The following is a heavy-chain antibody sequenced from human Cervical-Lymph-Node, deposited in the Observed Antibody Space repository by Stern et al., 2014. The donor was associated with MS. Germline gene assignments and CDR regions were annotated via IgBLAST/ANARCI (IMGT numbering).Heavy chain of an antibody. Sequence: QVQLVKSGAEVNKPGASVKVSCQASGYTFSSYYMQWVRQAPGEGPAWLGIINPSGCSISYAQKFQGRVTMTRDTSTSTVYMELSSLRSEDTAVYYCAREVAGHRLGMMDVWGQGTTVTVSS. D-gene: IGHD6-19*01. V-gene: IGHV1-46*01. J-gene: IGHJ6*02. CDR1: GYTFSSYY. CDR3: AREVAGHRLGMMDV. CDR2: INPSGCSI.